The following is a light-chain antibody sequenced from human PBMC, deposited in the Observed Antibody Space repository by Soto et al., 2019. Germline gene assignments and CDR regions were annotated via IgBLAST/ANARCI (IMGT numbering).Light chain of an antibody. V-gene: IGKV1-5*03. Sequence: DIQMTQSPSTLSASVGDRVTITCRASPSISSWLVGYQQKPAKAPKLLIYKAAILESGVTARFSGSGSRTAFTLTISSLQPDDFAAYYCQQYNSYPTTFGQGTKLEI. CDR3: QQYNSYPTT. CDR1: PSISSW. J-gene: IGKJ2*01. CDR2: KAA.